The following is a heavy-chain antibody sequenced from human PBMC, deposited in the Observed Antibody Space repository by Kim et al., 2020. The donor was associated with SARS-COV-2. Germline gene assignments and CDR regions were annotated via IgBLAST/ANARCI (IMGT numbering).Heavy chain of an antibody. Sequence: GGSLRLSCAASGFSVSNYWINWVRHAPGKGLVWVSRISSDGRYTHYADSVKGRFTLSRDNAENTLFLQMNSLRAEDTAVYYCARGMFSSGFDVWGQRTTVPVS. D-gene: IGHD3-10*02. J-gene: IGHJ6*02. CDR3: ARGMFSSGFDV. CDR1: GFSVSNYW. V-gene: IGHV3-74*01. CDR2: ISSDGRYT.